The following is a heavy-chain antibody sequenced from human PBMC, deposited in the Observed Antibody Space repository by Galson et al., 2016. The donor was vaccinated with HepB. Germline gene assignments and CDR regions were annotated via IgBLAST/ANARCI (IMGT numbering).Heavy chain of an antibody. CDR3: ARTWRMDGNYFYMDV. CDR2: IAGSNGYT. Sequence: SVKVSCKASGYMFRTYGITWVRQAPGHGLEYMGWIAGSNGYTTYIERLQGRVTMTIDTSTSTAYMERRSLRSDETAVYYCARTWRMDGNYFYMDVWGKGTTVTVSS. CDR1: GYMFRTYG. V-gene: IGHV1-18*04. J-gene: IGHJ6*03. D-gene: IGHD2-8*01.